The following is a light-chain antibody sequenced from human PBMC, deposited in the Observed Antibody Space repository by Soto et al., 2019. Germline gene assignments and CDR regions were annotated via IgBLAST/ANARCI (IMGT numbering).Light chain of an antibody. CDR3: QQYGSSLFT. V-gene: IGKV3-20*01. J-gene: IGKJ5*01. Sequence: EIVLTQSPGTLSLSPGESSPLSGRASQSVSSSYLAWYQQKPGQAPRLLIYGASSRATGIPDRFSGSGSGTDFTLTISRLEPEDFAVYYCQQYGSSLFTVGQGKRLENK. CDR1: QSVSSSY. CDR2: GAS.